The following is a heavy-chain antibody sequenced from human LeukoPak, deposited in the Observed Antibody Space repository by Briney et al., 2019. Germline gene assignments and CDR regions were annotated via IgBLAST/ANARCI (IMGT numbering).Heavy chain of an antibody. CDR1: GYTFSSYG. Sequence: ASVKVSCKASGYTFSSYGMHWVRQAPGQRLEWMGWINAGNGYTKYSQKFQGRVTITRDTSASTAYMELSSLRSEDTAVYYCAREDHWQQLPFDYWGQGTLVTVSS. CDR3: AREDHWQQLPFDY. CDR2: INAGNGYT. D-gene: IGHD6-13*01. J-gene: IGHJ4*02. V-gene: IGHV1-3*01.